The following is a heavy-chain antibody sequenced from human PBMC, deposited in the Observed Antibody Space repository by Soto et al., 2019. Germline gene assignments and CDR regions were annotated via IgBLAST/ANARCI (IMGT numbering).Heavy chain of an antibody. CDR2: INPSGGST. V-gene: IGHV1-46*01. D-gene: IGHD3-3*01. CDR1: GYTFTSYY. CDR3: ARGGTIFGVVIYYYGMDV. Sequence: ASVKVSCKASGYTFTSYYMHWVRQAPGQGLEWMGIINPSGGSTSYAQKFRGRVTMTRDTSTSTVYMGLSSLRSEDTAVYYCARGGTIFGVVIYYYGMDVWGQGTTVTVSS. J-gene: IGHJ6*02.